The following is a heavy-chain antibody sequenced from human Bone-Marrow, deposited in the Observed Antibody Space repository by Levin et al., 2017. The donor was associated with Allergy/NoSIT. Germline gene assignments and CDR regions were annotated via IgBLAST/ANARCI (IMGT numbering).Heavy chain of an antibody. J-gene: IGHJ6*03. D-gene: IGHD3-16*01. V-gene: IGHV3-33*01. CDR2: IWYDGSNQ. Sequence: GGSLRLSCAASGFTFSSYGIHWVRQAPGKGLEWVAIIWYDGSNQYYADSVKGRFTISRDNSKSTLYLQMDSLRAEDAAVYYCARMASGGGYYYYMDVWGKGTTVTVSS. CDR1: GFTFSSYG. CDR3: ARMASGGGYYYYMDV.